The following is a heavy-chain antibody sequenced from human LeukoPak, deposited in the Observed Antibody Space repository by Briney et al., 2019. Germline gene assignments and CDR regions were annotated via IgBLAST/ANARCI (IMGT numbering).Heavy chain of an antibody. CDR1: GFTVSSNY. Sequence: GGSLRLSCAASGFTVSSNYMSWVRQAPGKGLEWLSVISGSGGNTHYADSVKGRLTISRDTSKNTLYLQIDSLTTDDTAIYYCARRTITAGGDCHDYWGQGTLITVSS. CDR2: ISGSGGNT. J-gene: IGHJ4*02. CDR3: ARRTITAGGDCHDY. V-gene: IGHV3-53*01. D-gene: IGHD2-21*02.